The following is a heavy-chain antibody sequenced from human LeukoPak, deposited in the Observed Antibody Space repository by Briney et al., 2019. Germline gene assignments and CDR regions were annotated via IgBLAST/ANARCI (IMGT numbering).Heavy chain of an antibody. V-gene: IGHV3-53*01. J-gene: IGHJ4*02. D-gene: IGHD5-24*01. Sequence: GGSLRLSCAASGFTVSSNYMSWVRQAPGKGLEWVSVIYSGGSTYYADSVKGRFTISRGNSKNTLYLQMNSLRAEDTAVYYCARWWLQCFDYWGQGTLVTVSS. CDR3: ARWWLQCFDY. CDR1: GFTVSSNY. CDR2: IYSGGST.